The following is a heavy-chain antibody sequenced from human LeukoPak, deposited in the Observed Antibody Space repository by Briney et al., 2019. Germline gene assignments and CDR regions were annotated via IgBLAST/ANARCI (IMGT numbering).Heavy chain of an antibody. Sequence: PGGSLRLSCAASGFTFDDYAMHWVRQAPGKGLEWVSLISWDGGSTYYADSVKGRFTISRDNSKNSLYLQMNSLRAEDTALYYCAKEGYCSSTSCSVSYYYYYYMDVWGKGTTVTVSS. CDR1: GFTFDDYA. D-gene: IGHD2-2*01. V-gene: IGHV3-43D*03. CDR3: AKEGYCSSTSCSVSYYYYYYMDV. J-gene: IGHJ6*03. CDR2: ISWDGGST.